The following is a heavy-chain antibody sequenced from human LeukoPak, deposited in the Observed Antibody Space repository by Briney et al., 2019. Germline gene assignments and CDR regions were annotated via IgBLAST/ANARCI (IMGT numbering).Heavy chain of an antibody. CDR3: ARDRGYSGYDYFDY. J-gene: IGHJ4*02. D-gene: IGHD5-12*01. CDR2: IYTRGST. CDR1: GGSISSYY. Sequence: SETLSLTCTVSGGSISSYYWSWIRQPAGKGLEWIGRIYTRGSTNYNPSLKSRVTMSVDTSKHQFSLKLSSVTAADTAVYYCARDRGYSGYDYFDYWGQGTLVTVSS. V-gene: IGHV4-4*07.